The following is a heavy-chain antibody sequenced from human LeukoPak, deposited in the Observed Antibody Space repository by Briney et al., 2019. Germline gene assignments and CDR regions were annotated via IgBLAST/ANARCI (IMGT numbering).Heavy chain of an antibody. D-gene: IGHD2-2*02. V-gene: IGHV1-2*06. CDR2: INPNIGDT. CDR3: VRGDGYTSTRPFDY. Sequence: ASVKVSCKASGYTFTGHYLHWVRQAPGQGLEWMGRINPNIGDTNYAQKIQGRVTMTRDTSINTVYMELSRLISDDMAVYYCVRGDGYTSTRPFDYWGQGTLVTVSS. J-gene: IGHJ4*02. CDR1: GYTFTGHY.